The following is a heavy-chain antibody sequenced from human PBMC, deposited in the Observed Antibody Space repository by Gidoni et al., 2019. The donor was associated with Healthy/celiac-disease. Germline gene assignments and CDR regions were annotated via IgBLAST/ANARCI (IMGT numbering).Heavy chain of an antibody. CDR1: GGSFSGYY. J-gene: IGHJ5*02. CDR2: INHSGTP. CDR3: ASSGFYYYGSGSYRPNWFDP. D-gene: IGHD3-10*01. Sequence: QVQLQQWGAGLLQPSETLSLTCAVYGGSFSGYYWSWIRQPPGKGLEWIGEINHSGTPNYNPSLKSRVTISVDTSKNQFSLKLSSVTAADTAVYYCASSGFYYYGSGSYRPNWFDPWGQGTLVTVSS. V-gene: IGHV4-34*01.